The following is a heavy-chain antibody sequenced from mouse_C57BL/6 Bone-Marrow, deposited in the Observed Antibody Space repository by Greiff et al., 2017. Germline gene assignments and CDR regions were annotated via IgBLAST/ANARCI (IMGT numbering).Heavy chain of an antibody. CDR1: GFNIKDDY. Sequence: QLKESGAELVRPGASVKLSCTASGFNIKDDYMHWVKQRPEQGLEWIGWIDPENGDTEYASKFQGKATITADTSSNTAYLQLSSLTSEDTAVYYCTVDYYGSSWGFAYWGQGTLVTVSA. CDR2: IDPENGDT. D-gene: IGHD1-1*01. J-gene: IGHJ3*01. V-gene: IGHV14-4*01. CDR3: TVDYYGSSWGFAY.